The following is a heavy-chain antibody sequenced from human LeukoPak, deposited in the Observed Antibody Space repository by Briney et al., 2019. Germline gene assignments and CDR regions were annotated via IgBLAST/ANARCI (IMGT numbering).Heavy chain of an antibody. Sequence: GGSLRLSCAASGFTFSSYEMNWVRQAPGKGLEWVSYISSSGSTIYYADSVKGRFTISRGNAKNSLYLQMNSLRAEDTAVYYCARDEVVITDYYYYYGMDVWGQGTTVTVSS. CDR3: ARDEVVITDYYYYYGMDV. V-gene: IGHV3-48*03. CDR2: ISSSGSTI. CDR1: GFTFSSYE. J-gene: IGHJ6*02. D-gene: IGHD3-22*01.